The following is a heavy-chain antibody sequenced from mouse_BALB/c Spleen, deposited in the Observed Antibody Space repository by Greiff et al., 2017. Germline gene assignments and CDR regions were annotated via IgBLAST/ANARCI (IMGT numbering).Heavy chain of an antibody. V-gene: IGHV1-14*01. Sequence: EVQLQQSGPELVKPGASVKMSCKASGYTFTSYVMHWVKQKPGQGLEWIGYINPYNDGTKYNEKFKGKATLTSDKSSSTAYMELSSLTSEDSAVYDCARGRFGTTYYFDYWGQGTTLTVSS. D-gene: IGHD1-1*01. J-gene: IGHJ2*01. CDR3: ARGRFGTTYYFDY. CDR2: INPYNDGT. CDR1: GYTFTSYV.